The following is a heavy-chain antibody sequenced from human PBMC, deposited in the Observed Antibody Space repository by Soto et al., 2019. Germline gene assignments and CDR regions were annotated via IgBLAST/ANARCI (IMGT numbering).Heavy chain of an antibody. CDR3: ARGNRYNYGSFDY. CDR1: GFTFSSHG. Sequence: QVQLVESGGGVVQPGRSLRLSCAASGFTFSSHGMHWVRQAPGKGLEWAAVIWYDGSNKYYADSVKGRFTISRDNSKNTLCLQMNSLRAEDTAVYYCARGNRYNYGSFDYWGQGTLVTVSS. J-gene: IGHJ4*02. CDR2: IWYDGSNK. V-gene: IGHV3-33*01. D-gene: IGHD5-18*01.